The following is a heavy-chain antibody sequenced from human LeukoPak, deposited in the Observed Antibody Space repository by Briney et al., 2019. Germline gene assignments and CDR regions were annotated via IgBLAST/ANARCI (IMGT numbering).Heavy chain of an antibody. CDR1: GFTFSGYS. D-gene: IGHD3-10*01. CDR2: IIWSGGST. CDR3: ARDDYGSGSWNDY. Sequence: GGSLRLSCAASGFTFSGYSMNWVRQAPGKRLEWVSGIIWSGGSTGYADSVKGRFTISRDNAKNSLYLQMNSLRAEDTALYYCARDDYGSGSWNDYWGQGTLVTVSS. J-gene: IGHJ4*02. V-gene: IGHV3-20*04.